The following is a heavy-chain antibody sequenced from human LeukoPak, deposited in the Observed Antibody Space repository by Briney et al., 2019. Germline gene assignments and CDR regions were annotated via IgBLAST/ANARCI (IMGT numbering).Heavy chain of an antibody. CDR3: ARDVDRSFDL. D-gene: IGHD5-12*01. CDR2: IYYSGST. CDR1: GVSISSGDYY. V-gene: IGHV4-30-4*01. Sequence: SETLSLTCTVSGVSISSGDYYWSWIRQPPGKGLEWIGYIYYSGSTYYNPSLKSRVTISVDTSKNQFSLNLSSVTAADTAVYYCARDVDRSFDLWGRGTLVTVSS. J-gene: IGHJ2*01.